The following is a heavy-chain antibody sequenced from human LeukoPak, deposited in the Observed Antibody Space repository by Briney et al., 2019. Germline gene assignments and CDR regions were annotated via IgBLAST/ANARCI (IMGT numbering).Heavy chain of an antibody. J-gene: IGHJ4*02. V-gene: IGHV3-21*01. CDR3: ASVDFWSGLGDY. CDR1: GFTFSSYS. CDR2: ISGSSSYI. Sequence: GGSLRLSCAASGFTFSSYSMNWVRQAPGKGLEWVSSISGSSSYIYYADSVKGRFTISRDNAKNSLYLQMNSLRAEDTAVYYCASVDFWSGLGDYWGQGTLVTVSS. D-gene: IGHD3-3*01.